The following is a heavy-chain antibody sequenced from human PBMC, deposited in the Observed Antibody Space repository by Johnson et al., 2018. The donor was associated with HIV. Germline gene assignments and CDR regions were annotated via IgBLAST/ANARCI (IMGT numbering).Heavy chain of an antibody. V-gene: IGHV3-30*18. CDR3: AKGRWEATTYDDAFDI. J-gene: IGHJ3*02. CDR1: GSTFSSYA. D-gene: IGHD1-26*01. Sequence: QVQLVESGGGLVQPGGSLRLSCAASGSTFSSYAMSWVRQAPGKGLEWVAVISYDGSNKYYADSVKGRFTISRDNSKNKLYLQMNSLRAEDTAVYYCAKGRWEATTYDDAFDIWGQGTMVTVSS. CDR2: ISYDGSNK.